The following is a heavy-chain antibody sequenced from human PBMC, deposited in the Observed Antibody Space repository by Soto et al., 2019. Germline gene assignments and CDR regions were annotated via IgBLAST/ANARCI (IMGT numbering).Heavy chain of an antibody. D-gene: IGHD2-2*01. CDR3: AAVTLPGARLYGMDV. V-gene: IGHV4-38-2*01. CDR1: GYSFNSVHF. CDR2: LSQNGGT. J-gene: IGHJ6*02. Sequence: SETLSLTCLVSGYSFNSVHFWGWIRQPTGKGLQWIGSLSQNGGTYRNPSLRSRVTLSVDTSKNQFSLKLTSVTAADAAVYYCAAVTLPGARLYGMDVSGQGRTGTVSS.